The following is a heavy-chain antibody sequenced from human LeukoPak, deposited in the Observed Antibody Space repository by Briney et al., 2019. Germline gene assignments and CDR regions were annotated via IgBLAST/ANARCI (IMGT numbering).Heavy chain of an antibody. D-gene: IGHD2-2*01. Sequence: GGSLRLSCAASGFTFSSYGMHWVRQAPGKGLEWVAVISYDGSNKYYADSVKGRFTISRDDSKNTLYLQMNSLRAEDMAVYYCAKMGGIVVVPAADWFDPWGQGTLVTVSS. CDR2: ISYDGSNK. CDR1: GFTFSSYG. V-gene: IGHV3-30*18. CDR3: AKMGGIVVVPAADWFDP. J-gene: IGHJ5*02.